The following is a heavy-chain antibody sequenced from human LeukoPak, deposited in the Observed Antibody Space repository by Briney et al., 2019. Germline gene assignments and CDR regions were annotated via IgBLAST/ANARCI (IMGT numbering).Heavy chain of an antibody. Sequence: GGSLRLSCSASGFTFTTYGMNWVRQAPGKGLEWVSGISGSGGSTYSVDSVKGRFTVSRDNSKNTLYLQMNSLRAEDTAVYYCARTKPQQFDILSWGQGTLVTVSS. CDR2: ISGSGGST. CDR1: GFTFTTYG. CDR3: ARTKPQQFDILS. D-gene: IGHD3-9*01. J-gene: IGHJ4*02. V-gene: IGHV3-23*01.